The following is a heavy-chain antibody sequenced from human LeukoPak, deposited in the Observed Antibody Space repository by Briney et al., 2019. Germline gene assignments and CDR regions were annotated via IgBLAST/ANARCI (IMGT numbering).Heavy chain of an antibody. D-gene: IGHD2-21*01. Sequence: ASVKVSCKTSGYTFSDYYIHWIRQAPGQGLEWVGWINPNSGDTDYAQKFQGRVTMTRSTSISTAYMELSSLTFEDTAVYYCTRSVRNGHIDYWGQGTLVTVSP. CDR2: INPNSGDT. V-gene: IGHV1-2*02. CDR3: TRSVRNGHIDY. J-gene: IGHJ4*02. CDR1: GYTFSDYY.